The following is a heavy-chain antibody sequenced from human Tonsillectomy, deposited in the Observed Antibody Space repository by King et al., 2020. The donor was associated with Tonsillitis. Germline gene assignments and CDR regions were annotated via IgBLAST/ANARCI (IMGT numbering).Heavy chain of an antibody. V-gene: IGHV3-21*01. CDR1: GFTFSSYS. J-gene: IGHJ4*02. D-gene: IGHD3-22*01. Sequence: VQLVESGGGLVKPGGSLRLSCAASGFTFSSYSMNWVRQAPGKGLEWVSSISSSRSYIYYADSVKDRFTISRDNAKNSLYLQMNSLRAEDTAVYYCARDLVYKYGSGAYYTGSYPYYYDSSGYYWGYWGQGTLVTVSS. CDR3: ARDLVYKYGSGAYYTGSYPYYYDSSGYYWGY. CDR2: ISSSRSYI.